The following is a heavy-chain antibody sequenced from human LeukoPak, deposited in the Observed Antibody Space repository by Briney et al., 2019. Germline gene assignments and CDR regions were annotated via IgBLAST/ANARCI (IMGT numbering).Heavy chain of an antibody. CDR3: ARGGRFDSLEYAFDV. V-gene: IGHV4-31*03. Sequence: SQTLSLTCTVSGGSISSDIYYWGWIRHHPEKGLEWIGYIYHTGSPYQNPSLKSRATLSVDTYQNQFSLGLDSVTAADTAVYYCARGGRFDSLEYAFDVWGQGTMVTVSS. J-gene: IGHJ3*01. CDR2: IYHTGSP. CDR1: GGSISSDIYY. D-gene: IGHD3-9*01.